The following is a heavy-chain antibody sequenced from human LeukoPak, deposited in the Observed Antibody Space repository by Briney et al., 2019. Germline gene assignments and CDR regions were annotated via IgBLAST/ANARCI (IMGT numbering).Heavy chain of an antibody. CDR3: LRDPYEAY. CDR2: ISYDGSNK. Sequence: GGSLRLSCAASGFTFSSYGMHWVRQAPGKGLEWVAIISYDGSNKYYADSVQGRFTISRDNSKNTLYLQMNSLRAEDTAVYYCLRDPYEAYWGQGTLVTVSS. D-gene: IGHD5-12*01. V-gene: IGHV3-30*03. CDR1: GFTFSSYG. J-gene: IGHJ4*02.